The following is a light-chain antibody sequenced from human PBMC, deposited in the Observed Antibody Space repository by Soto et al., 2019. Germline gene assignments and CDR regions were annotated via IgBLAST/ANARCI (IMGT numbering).Light chain of an antibody. Sequence: DIQMTQSPSSLSASVGDRVTITCQASQDLSNYLNWYQQKPGKAPKLLIYDASNLETGVPSRFSGSGSWTDFTFTISSLQPEDIATYYCQQYDNLPYTFGQGNKLEIK. CDR3: QQYDNLPYT. CDR2: DAS. CDR1: QDLSNY. J-gene: IGKJ2*01. V-gene: IGKV1-33*01.